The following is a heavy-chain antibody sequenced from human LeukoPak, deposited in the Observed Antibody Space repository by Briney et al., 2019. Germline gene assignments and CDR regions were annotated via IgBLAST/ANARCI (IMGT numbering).Heavy chain of an antibody. Sequence: GGSLRLSCAASGFTFSDYYMSWIRQAPGKGLEWVSYAGNSGSYTKYTDSVKGRFTISRDDDKNSLYLKMNSLRADDGAVYYCARGGGIYYIDYWGEGTLVTVPS. CDR2: AGNSGSYT. CDR1: GFTFSDYY. D-gene: IGHD2-15*01. CDR3: ARGGGIYYIDY. V-gene: IGHV3-11*06. J-gene: IGHJ4*02.